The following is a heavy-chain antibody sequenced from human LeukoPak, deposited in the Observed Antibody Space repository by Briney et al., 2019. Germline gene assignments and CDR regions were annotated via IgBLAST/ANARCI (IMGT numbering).Heavy chain of an antibody. CDR2: ISSSGSTI. CDR1: GFTFSDYY. V-gene: IGHV3-11*04. J-gene: IGHJ6*03. CDR3: AGVISEASYYYYYYMDV. D-gene: IGHD3-3*02. Sequence: GGSLRLSCAASGFTFSDYYMSWIRQAPGKGLEWVSYISSSGSTIYYADSVKGRFTISRDNAKNSLYLQMNSLRAEDTAVYYCAGVISEASYYYYYYMDVWGKGTTVTVSS.